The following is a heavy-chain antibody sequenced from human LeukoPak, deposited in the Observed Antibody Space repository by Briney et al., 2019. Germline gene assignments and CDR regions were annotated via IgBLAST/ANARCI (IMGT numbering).Heavy chain of an antibody. J-gene: IGHJ4*02. D-gene: IGHD6-13*01. CDR3: ARGSGYSSSFGLDY. Sequence: WASVKVSCKASGYTFTSYGISWMRQAPGQGLEWMGWISAYNGNTNYAQKLQGRVTMTTDTSTSTAYMELRSLRSDDTAVYYCARGSGYSSSFGLDYWGQGTLVTVSS. V-gene: IGHV1-18*01. CDR2: ISAYNGNT. CDR1: GYTFTSYG.